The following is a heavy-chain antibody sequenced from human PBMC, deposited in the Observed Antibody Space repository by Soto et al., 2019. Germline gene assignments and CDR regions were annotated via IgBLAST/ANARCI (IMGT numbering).Heavy chain of an antibody. J-gene: IGHJ4*02. CDR1: GFTFSYYG. CDR2: ISAGGGTTT. CDR3: AKRVPSSTSSGEDY. V-gene: IGHV3-23*01. Sequence: EVQLLESGGALVQPGGSLRLSCVASGFTFSYYGMSWVRQAPGKGLDWVSVISAGGGTTTYYADSVKGRFTISRDNSKNTLFLQMNSLTVDDTAIYYCAKRVPSSTSSGEDYWGQGTLVTVSS. D-gene: IGHD6-6*01.